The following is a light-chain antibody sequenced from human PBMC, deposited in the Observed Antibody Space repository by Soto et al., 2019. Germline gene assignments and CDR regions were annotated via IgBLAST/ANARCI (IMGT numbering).Light chain of an antibody. CDR1: QSISSY. V-gene: IGKV3D-20*01. J-gene: IGKJ3*01. CDR2: DAS. Sequence: EIVLTQSPATLSLSPGERATLSCGASQSISSYLAWYQQKPGLAPRLLIYDASSWATGIPDRFSGSGSGTDYTLTISRLEPEDFAVYYCQQYGSSLTFGPGTKVHIK. CDR3: QQYGSSLT.